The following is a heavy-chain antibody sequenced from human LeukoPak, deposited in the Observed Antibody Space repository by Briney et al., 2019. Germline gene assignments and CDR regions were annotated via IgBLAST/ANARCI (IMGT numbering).Heavy chain of an antibody. Sequence: PGGSLRLSCAASGFTFSSYGMHWVRQAPGKGLEWGAVIYSGGSTYYADSVKGRFTISRHNSKNTLYLQMNSLRAEDTAVYYCAKNLADYDFWSGNYGMDVWGQGTTVTVSS. CDR1: GFTFSSYG. D-gene: IGHD3-3*01. J-gene: IGHJ6*02. CDR3: AKNLADYDFWSGNYGMDV. V-gene: IGHV3-NL1*01. CDR2: IYSGGST.